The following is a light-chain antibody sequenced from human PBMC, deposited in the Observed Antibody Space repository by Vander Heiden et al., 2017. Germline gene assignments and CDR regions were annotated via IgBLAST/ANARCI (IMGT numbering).Light chain of an antibody. CDR3: QQGYSIPFT. CDR1: QSIDNL. Sequence: DIQMTQSPSSLSASVGDTVTITCRASQSIDNLLNLYQHQPGKAPTLLISSASNLHGGVPSRFSGSGSGTDFTLTIASLQPEDFATYSCQQGYSIPFTFGPGTKVDAK. V-gene: IGKV1-39*01. CDR2: SAS. J-gene: IGKJ3*01.